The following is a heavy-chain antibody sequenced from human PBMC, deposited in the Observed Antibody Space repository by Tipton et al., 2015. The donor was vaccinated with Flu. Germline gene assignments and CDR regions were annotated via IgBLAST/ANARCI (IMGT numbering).Heavy chain of an antibody. CDR2: IYTSGST. CDR1: GDSISSYY. D-gene: IGHD3-16*02. CDR3: ARDYLLGDLSFFDN. Sequence: TLSLTCTVSGDSISSYYWSWIRQPAGKGLEWIGRIYTSGSTNYNASLKSRVTMSVDTSKNQFSLKLSSVTVADTAVYYCARDYLLGDLSFFDNGGQGTLVTVSS. J-gene: IGHJ4*02. V-gene: IGHV4-4*07.